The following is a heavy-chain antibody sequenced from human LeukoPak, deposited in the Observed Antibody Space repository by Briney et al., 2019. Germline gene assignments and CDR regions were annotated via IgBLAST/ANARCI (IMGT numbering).Heavy chain of an antibody. D-gene: IGHD3-10*02. CDR2: IYSGGTT. CDR1: GFTVSSNY. V-gene: IGHV3-66*01. Sequence: GWSLRLSCAASGFTVSSNYMSWVRQAPGKGLEWVSVIYSGGTTNYADSVKGRFTVSRDNSKNTLYLQMNSLRAEDTAVYYCARDQSYYVQGGYWGQGTLVTVSS. J-gene: IGHJ4*02. CDR3: ARDQSYYVQGGY.